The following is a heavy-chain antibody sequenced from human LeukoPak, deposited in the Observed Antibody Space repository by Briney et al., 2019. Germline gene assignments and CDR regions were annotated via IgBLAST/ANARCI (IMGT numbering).Heavy chain of an antibody. D-gene: IGHD3-9*01. CDR2: INPNSGDT. Sequence: GASVNVSCKASGYTFTGYYVHWVRQAPGQGLEWMGWINPNSGDTNFAQKFQGRVTMTRDTSISTAYMELSRLRSDDTAVYYCARGDNYDILTGYQTPSHLSDYWGQGTLVTVSS. CDR3: ARGDNYDILTGYQTPSHLSDY. V-gene: IGHV1-2*02. J-gene: IGHJ4*02. CDR1: GYTFTGYY.